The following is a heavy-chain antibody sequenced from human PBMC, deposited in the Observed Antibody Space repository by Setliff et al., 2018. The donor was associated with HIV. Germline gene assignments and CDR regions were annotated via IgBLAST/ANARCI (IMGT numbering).Heavy chain of an antibody. CDR2: ISSGGHTV. CDR3: ASSYYGPFPDDY. CDR1: GFTFSSYE. J-gene: IGHJ4*02. Sequence: GGSLRLSCATSGFTFSSYEMNWVRQAPGKGLEWVSYISSGGHTVYHADSVKGRFTISRDNAKHSLYLQMESLRAEDTAVYYCASSYYGPFPDDYWGQGTLVTSPQ. D-gene: IGHD3-10*01. V-gene: IGHV3-48*03.